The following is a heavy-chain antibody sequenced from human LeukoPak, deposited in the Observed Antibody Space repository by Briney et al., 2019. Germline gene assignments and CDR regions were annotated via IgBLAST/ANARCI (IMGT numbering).Heavy chain of an antibody. CDR1: GFTFSSYA. CDR3: AKRSGLRHIVF. CDR2: ISGSGGST. V-gene: IGHV3-23*01. J-gene: IGHJ4*02. D-gene: IGHD2-21*01. Sequence: GGSLRLSCAASGFTFSSYAMSWVRQAPGKGLEWVSVISGSGGSTYYADSVKGRFTISRDNSKKTLYLQMNSPRAEDTAVYYCAKRSGLRHIVFWGQGTLVTVSS.